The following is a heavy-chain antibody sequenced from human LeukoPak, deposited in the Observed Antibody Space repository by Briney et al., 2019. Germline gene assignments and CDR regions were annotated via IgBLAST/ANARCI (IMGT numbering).Heavy chain of an antibody. CDR1: GFTFSSYE. CDR3: ASSRPYCTNGVCFYFDY. V-gene: IGHV3-48*03. Sequence: QPGGSLRLSCAASGFTFSSYEMNWVRQAPGKGLEGVSYISSRGSTIYYADSVKDRFTISRDNAKNSLYLQMNSLRAEDTAVYYCASSRPYCTNGVCFYFDYWGQGTLVTVSS. J-gene: IGHJ4*02. CDR2: ISSRGSTI. D-gene: IGHD2-8*01.